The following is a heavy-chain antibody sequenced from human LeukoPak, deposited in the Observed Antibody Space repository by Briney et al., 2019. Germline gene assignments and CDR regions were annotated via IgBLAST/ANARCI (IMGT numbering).Heavy chain of an antibody. J-gene: IGHJ4*02. CDR3: ARSGISRDGYNFFVSYYFDY. Sequence: SVKVSCKASGGTFSSYAISWVRQAPGQGLEWMGGIIPIFGTANYAQKFQGRVTITTDESTSTAYMELSSLRSEDTAVYYCARSGISRDGYNFFVSYYFDYWGQGTLVTVSS. CDR2: IIPIFGTA. CDR1: GGTFSSYA. V-gene: IGHV1-69*05. D-gene: IGHD5-24*01.